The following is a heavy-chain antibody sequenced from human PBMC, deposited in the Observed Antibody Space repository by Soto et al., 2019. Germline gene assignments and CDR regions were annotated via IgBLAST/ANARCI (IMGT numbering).Heavy chain of an antibody. Sequence: SETLSLTCTVSGGSISSGGYYWSWIRQHPGKGLEWIGYIYYSGSTYYNPSLKSRVTISVDTSKNQFSLKLGSVTASDTAVYYCASYDYGDYGTFDYWGQGTLVTVSS. CDR3: ASYDYGDYGTFDY. CDR1: GGSISSGGYY. CDR2: IYYSGST. J-gene: IGHJ4*02. V-gene: IGHV4-31*03. D-gene: IGHD4-17*01.